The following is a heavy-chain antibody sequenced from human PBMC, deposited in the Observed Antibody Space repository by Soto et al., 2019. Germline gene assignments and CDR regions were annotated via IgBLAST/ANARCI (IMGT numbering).Heavy chain of an antibody. D-gene: IGHD3-16*01. V-gene: IGHV5-51*01. Sequence: ESLKISCKGSGYSFTSYWIGWVRQMPGKGLEWMGIIYPGDSDTRYSPSFQGQVTISADKSISTAYLQWSSLKASDTAMYYCASWCTLGGRYYYYGMDVWGQGTTVTVSS. CDR3: ASWCTLGGRYYYYGMDV. J-gene: IGHJ6*02. CDR1: GYSFTSYW. CDR2: IYPGDSDT.